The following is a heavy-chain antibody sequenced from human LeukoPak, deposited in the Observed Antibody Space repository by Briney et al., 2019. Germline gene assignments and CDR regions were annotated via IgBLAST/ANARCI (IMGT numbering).Heavy chain of an antibody. J-gene: IGHJ4*02. CDR3: ARWGAGDILTGRGARGFDY. CDR1: GGSISSSSYY. Sequence: SETLSLTCTVSGGSISSSSYYWGWIRQPPGKGLEWIGYIYYSGSTNYNPSLKSRVTISVDTSKNQFSLKLSSVTAADTAVYYCARWGAGDILTGRGARGFDYWGQGTLVTVSS. D-gene: IGHD3-9*01. CDR2: IYYSGST. V-gene: IGHV4-61*05.